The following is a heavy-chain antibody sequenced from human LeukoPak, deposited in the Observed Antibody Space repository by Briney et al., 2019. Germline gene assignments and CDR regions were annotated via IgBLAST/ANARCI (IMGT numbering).Heavy chain of an antibody. D-gene: IGHD2-15*01. Sequence: ASVKVSCKPSGYTFTAHYIHWVRQAPGQGLEWMGWINPNSGGTNYAQKFQGRITLTRDTSVSTAYMELSSLRSEDTALYYCARVNIYCSGGSCYISGWFDPWGQGTLVTVSS. CDR3: ARVNIYCSGGSCYISGWFDP. V-gene: IGHV1-2*02. J-gene: IGHJ5*02. CDR1: GYTFTAHY. CDR2: INPNSGGT.